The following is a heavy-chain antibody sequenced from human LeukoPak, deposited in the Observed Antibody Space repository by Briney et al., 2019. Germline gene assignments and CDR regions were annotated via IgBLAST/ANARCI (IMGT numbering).Heavy chain of an antibody. CDR1: GYTFTSYY. CDR3: ARVPSSYYYGMDV. CDR2: INPSDSST. D-gene: IGHD2-2*01. J-gene: IGHJ6*02. Sequence: ASVKVSCKASGYTFTSYYIHWVRQAPGQGLEWMGVINPSDSSTSYAQKFQDRVTMTRDTSMSTVYMELRSLRSEDTAVYFCARVPSSYYYGMDVWGQGTTVTVSS. V-gene: IGHV1-46*01.